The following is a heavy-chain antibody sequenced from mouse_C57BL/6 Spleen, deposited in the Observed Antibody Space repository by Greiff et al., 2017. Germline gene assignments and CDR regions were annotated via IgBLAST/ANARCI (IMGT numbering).Heavy chain of an antibody. V-gene: IGHV1-15*01. CDR3: TRGDVDSSGFFAY. J-gene: IGHJ3*01. D-gene: IGHD3-2*02. CDR2: IDPETGGT. CDR1: GYTFTDYE. Sequence: QVQLKQSGAELVRPGASVTLSCKASGYTFTDYEMHWVKQTPVHGLEWIGAIDPETGGTAYNQKFKGKAILTADKSSSTAYMELRSLTSEDSAVYYCTRGDVDSSGFFAYWGQGTLVTVSA.